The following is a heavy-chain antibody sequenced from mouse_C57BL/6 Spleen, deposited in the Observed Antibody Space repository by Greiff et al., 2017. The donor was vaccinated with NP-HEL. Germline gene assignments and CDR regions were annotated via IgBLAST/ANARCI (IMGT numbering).Heavy chain of an antibody. D-gene: IGHD1-1*01. Sequence: QVHVKQPGAELVKPGASVKMSCKASGYTFTSYWITWVKQRPGQGLEWIGDIYPGSGSTNYNEKFKSKATLTVDTSSSTAYMQLSSLTSEDSAVYYCAKDYYGSSYVPDYWGQGTTLTVSS. CDR3: AKDYYGSSYVPDY. J-gene: IGHJ2*01. V-gene: IGHV1-55*01. CDR2: IYPGSGST. CDR1: GYTFTSYW.